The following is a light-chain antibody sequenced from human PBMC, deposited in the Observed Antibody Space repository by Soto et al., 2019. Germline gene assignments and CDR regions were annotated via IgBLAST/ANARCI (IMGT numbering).Light chain of an antibody. V-gene: IGKV3-15*01. Sequence: EIVMTQSPATLSVSPGQRATLSCRASQSVSSNLAWYQQKPGQAPRLLIYGASTRSTGIPARFSGSVSGTEFTLTISSLQSEDFAVYYCQQYNNWPPTFGQGTKVEIK. CDR1: QSVSSN. J-gene: IGKJ1*01. CDR3: QQYNNWPPT. CDR2: GAS.